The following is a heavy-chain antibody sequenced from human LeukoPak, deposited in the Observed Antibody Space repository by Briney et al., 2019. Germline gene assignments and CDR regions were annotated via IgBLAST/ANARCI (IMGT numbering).Heavy chain of an antibody. D-gene: IGHD6-13*01. CDR1: GFTFSSYN. J-gene: IGHJ4*02. CDR2: ISSSSRTI. V-gene: IGHV3-48*01. Sequence: GGSLRLSCAASGFTFSSYNMNWVRQAPGKGLEWVSYISSSSRTIYYADSVKGQFTISRDNSKNTLYLQMNRLRAEDAAVYYCAKSGSSSWYLDYWGQGTLVTVSS. CDR3: AKSGSSSWYLDY.